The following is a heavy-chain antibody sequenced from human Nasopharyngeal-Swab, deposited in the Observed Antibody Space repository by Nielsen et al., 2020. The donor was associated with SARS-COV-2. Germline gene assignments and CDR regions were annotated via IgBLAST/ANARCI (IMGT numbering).Heavy chain of an antibody. V-gene: IGHV1-18*04. D-gene: IGHD6-6*01. Sequence: ASVKVSCKASGYTFTSYGISWVRQAPGQGLEWMGWISAYNGNTNYAQKLQGRVTMTTDTSTSTAYMELRSLRSDDTAVYYCARVSNVEYSSMTYYYYGMDVWDQGTTVTVSS. J-gene: IGHJ6*02. CDR3: ARVSNVEYSSMTYYYYGMDV. CDR2: ISAYNGNT. CDR1: GYTFTSYG.